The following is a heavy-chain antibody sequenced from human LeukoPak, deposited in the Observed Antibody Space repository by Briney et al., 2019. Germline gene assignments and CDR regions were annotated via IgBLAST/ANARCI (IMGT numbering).Heavy chain of an antibody. CDR2: ISYDGSNK. V-gene: IGHV3-30-3*01. J-gene: IGHJ4*02. CDR1: GFTFSSYA. Sequence: PGRSLRLSCAASGFTFSSYAMHWVRQAPGKGLEWVAVISYDGSNKYYADSVKGRFTISRDNSKNTLYLQMNSLRAEDTAVYYCARVNSIAARSCFDYWGQGTLVTVSS. D-gene: IGHD6-6*01. CDR3: ARVNSIAARSCFDY.